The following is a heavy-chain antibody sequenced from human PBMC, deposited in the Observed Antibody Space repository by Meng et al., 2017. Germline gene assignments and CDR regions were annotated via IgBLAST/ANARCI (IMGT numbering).Heavy chain of an antibody. D-gene: IGHD2-15*01. V-gene: IGHV3-33*08. CDR3: ARDCSGGSCN. J-gene: IGHJ4*02. Sequence: VHSGEPVGGLVRPWGSLGLFFAAFGFPFRSHGMPWVPQAPGKGLGWVAVIWYDGSNKYYADSVKGRFTISRDNSKNTLYLQMNSLRAEDTAVYYCARDCSGGSCNWGQGTLVTVSS. CDR2: IWYDGSNK. CDR1: GFPFRSHG.